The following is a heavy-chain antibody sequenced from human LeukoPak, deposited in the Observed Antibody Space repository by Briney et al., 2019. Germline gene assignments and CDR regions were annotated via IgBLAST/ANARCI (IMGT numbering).Heavy chain of an antibody. V-gene: IGHV1-2*02. CDR1: GYTFTGYY. CDR2: INPNSGGT. CDR3: ARDSVAGTTVYSFDY. D-gene: IGHD6-19*01. J-gene: IGHJ4*02. Sequence: ASVKVSCKASGYTFTGYYMHWVRQAPAQGLEWMGWINPNSGGTNNAQKFQGRVTMTRDTSISTAYMELSRLRSDDTAVYYCARDSVAGTTVYSFDYWGQGTLVTVSS.